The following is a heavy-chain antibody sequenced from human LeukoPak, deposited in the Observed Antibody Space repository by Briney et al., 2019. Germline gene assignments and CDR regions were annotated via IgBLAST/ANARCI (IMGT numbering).Heavy chain of an antibody. V-gene: IGHV3-9*01. Sequence: GGSLRLSCAASGFTFDDYAMHWVRQAPGKGLEWVSGISWNSGSIGYADSVKGRFTISRDNAKNSLYLQMNSLRAGDTALYYCAKGRLGYYGSGSYCTTWGQGTLVTVSS. CDR2: ISWNSGSI. D-gene: IGHD3-10*01. CDR3: AKGRLGYYGSGSYCTT. CDR1: GFTFDDYA. J-gene: IGHJ4*02.